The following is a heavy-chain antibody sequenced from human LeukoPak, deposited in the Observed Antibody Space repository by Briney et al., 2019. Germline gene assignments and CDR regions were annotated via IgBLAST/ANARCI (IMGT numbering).Heavy chain of an antibody. V-gene: IGHV3-23*01. J-gene: IGHJ4*02. D-gene: IGHD3-22*01. Sequence: GGSLRLSCAASGFNFSSYAMSWVRQAPGKGLEWVSAISVSGGSTWSADSVKGRFTISRDNSKNTLYLQMNSLRAEDTALYYCAKGSSGYYYGYFDYWGQGTLVTVSS. CDR3: AKGSSGYYYGYFDY. CDR1: GFNFSSYA. CDR2: ISVSGGST.